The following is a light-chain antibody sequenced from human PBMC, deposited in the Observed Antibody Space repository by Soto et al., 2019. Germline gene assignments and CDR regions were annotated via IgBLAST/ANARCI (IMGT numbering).Light chain of an antibody. CDR2: SDD. CDR1: SSNIGSNP. Sequence: QSVLTQPPSASGTPGQRVTISCSGSSSNIGSNPVNWYQQLPGTAPKLLIYSDDHRSSGVPDRFSGSKSGTSASLAIDGLQSEDGADYYCASWDDSLGGDWVFGGGTKLTVL. J-gene: IGLJ3*02. CDR3: ASWDDSLGGDWV. V-gene: IGLV1-44*01.